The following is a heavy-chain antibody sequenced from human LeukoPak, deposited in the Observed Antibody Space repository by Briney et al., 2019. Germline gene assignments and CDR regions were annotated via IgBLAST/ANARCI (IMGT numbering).Heavy chain of an antibody. Sequence: GGSLRLSCAASGFTVSSNYMSWVRQAPGKGLEWVSVIYSGGSTYYADSVKGRFTISRDNSKNTLYLQMNSLRAEDTAVYYCARESSSWSYYCCYGMDVWGQGTTVTVSS. V-gene: IGHV3-66*01. CDR1: GFTVSSNY. J-gene: IGHJ6*02. CDR3: ARESSSWSYYCCYGMDV. D-gene: IGHD6-13*01. CDR2: IYSGGST.